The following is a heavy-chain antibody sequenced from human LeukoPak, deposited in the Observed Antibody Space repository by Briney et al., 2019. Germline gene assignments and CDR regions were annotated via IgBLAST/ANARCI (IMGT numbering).Heavy chain of an antibody. Sequence: GGSLRLSCAASGFSLNSDWMDWVRQAPGKGQERVANIKHDESEKNYLDSVKGRFTISRDNAQNSLYLQMNGLRVEDTAVYYCTRRLDDWGQGTLVTVSS. CDR2: IKHDESEK. CDR1: GFSLNSDW. D-gene: IGHD3-16*01. CDR3: TRRLDD. V-gene: IGHV3-7*01. J-gene: IGHJ4*02.